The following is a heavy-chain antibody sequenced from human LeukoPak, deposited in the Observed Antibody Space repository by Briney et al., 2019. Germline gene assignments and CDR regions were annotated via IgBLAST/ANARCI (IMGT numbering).Heavy chain of an antibody. CDR2: VSTDGTST. CDR3: ARDSPNYSKGAIDI. J-gene: IGHJ3*02. CDR1: GFTFSSHG. D-gene: IGHD1-7*01. Sequence: PGGSLRLSCAASGFTFSSHGMHWVRQAPGKGLVWVSHVSTDGTSTSYVDSGKGRFTISRDNAKNTLYLQMNSLRAADTAVYYCARDSPNYSKGAIDIWGQGTMVTVSS. V-gene: IGHV3-74*01.